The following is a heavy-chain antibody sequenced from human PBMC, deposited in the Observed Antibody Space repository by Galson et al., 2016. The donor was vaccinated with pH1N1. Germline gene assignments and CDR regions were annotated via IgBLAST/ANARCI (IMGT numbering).Heavy chain of an antibody. J-gene: IGHJ5*02. Sequence: PALVKPTQTLTLTCTFSGFSLSTSGVGVGWIRQPPGKALEWLALIYWNDDKRYSPSLKSRPTITKDTSKNQVVLTMTNMDPVDTATYYGAHSRYGDYVGWCDPWGQGTLVTVSS. CDR3: AHSRYGDYVGWCDP. V-gene: IGHV2-5*01. D-gene: IGHD4-17*01. CDR2: IYWNDDK. CDR1: GFSLSTSGVG.